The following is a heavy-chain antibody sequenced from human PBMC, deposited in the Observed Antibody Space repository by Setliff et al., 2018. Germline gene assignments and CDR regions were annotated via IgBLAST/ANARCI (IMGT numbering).Heavy chain of an antibody. CDR2: MNPNSGNT. CDR1: GYAFTDNY. V-gene: IGHV1-8*02. CDR3: ARLDDSSGYYSLDGDFQH. Sequence: ASVKVSCKTSGYAFTDNYIHWVRQAPGQGLEWMGWMNPNSGNTGYAQKFQGRVTMTRNTSISTAYMELSSLRSEDTAVYYCARLDDSSGYYSLDGDFQHWGQGTLVTVSS. J-gene: IGHJ1*01. D-gene: IGHD3-22*01.